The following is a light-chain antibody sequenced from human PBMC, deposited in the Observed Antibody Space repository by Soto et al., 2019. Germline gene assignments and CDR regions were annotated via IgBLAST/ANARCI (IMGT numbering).Light chain of an antibody. CDR1: QSVHSN. CDR2: HAS. J-gene: IGKJ2*01. CDR3: QQYGSSNT. Sequence: EIVMTQSPAILSVSPGERATLSCRASQSVHSNLAWYQQKPGQAPRLLIFHASTRATGIPARFSGSGSGTEFTLTISSLQSEDFAVYYCQQYGSSNTFGQGTKLEIK. V-gene: IGKV3-15*01.